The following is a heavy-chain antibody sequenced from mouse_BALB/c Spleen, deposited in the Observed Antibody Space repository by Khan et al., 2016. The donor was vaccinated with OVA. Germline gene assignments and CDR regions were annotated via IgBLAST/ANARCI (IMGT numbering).Heavy chain of an antibody. V-gene: IGHV3-1*02. Sequence: VQLQQSGPGLVKPSQSLSLSCTVTGYTITSGYGWYWNRQPPGNKLEWMGYISYSGSTNYNPSFKSRISITRDTSNNPSYLQLNSVTTEDTATYYCARTARIKYWGQGTTLTVSS. D-gene: IGHD1-2*01. CDR1: GYTITSGYG. J-gene: IGHJ2*01. CDR3: ARTARIKY. CDR2: ISYSGST.